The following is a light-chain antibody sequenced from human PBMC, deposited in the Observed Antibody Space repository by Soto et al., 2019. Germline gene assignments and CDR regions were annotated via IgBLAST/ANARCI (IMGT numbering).Light chain of an antibody. CDR3: QQDDDRPLT. J-gene: IGKJ5*01. Sequence: DIQMTQCPSSLSASVGDRVTITCQASQDISNYLNWYQQKPGKAPKLLIYDASNLETGVPSRFSGSGSGTDFTFTISSLQPEDFATYHCQQDDDRPLTFGQVTRLEVK. CDR1: QDISNY. CDR2: DAS. V-gene: IGKV1-33*01.